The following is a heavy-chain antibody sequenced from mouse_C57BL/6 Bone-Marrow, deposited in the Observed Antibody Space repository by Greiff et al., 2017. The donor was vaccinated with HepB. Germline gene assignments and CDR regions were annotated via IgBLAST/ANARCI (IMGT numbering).Heavy chain of an antibody. CDR1: GFTFSSYS. CDR3: AGSSFSTTDDMDY. J-gene: IGHJ4*01. Sequence: DVKLVESGGGLVKPGGSLKLSCAASGFTFSSYSMSWVRQTPEKRLEWVASISGDGGNTYYPDSVKGRVTVTRDKAKNTLYLQMSGLRSEDTALSYCAGSSFSTTDDMDYWGQGTSVTVSS. CDR2: ISGDGGNT. V-gene: IGHV5-9*01. D-gene: IGHD1-1*01.